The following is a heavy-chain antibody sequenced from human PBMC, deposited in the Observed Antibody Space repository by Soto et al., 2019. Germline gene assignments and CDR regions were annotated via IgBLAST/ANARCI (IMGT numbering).Heavy chain of an antibody. CDR3: ARARVDTAMVDYYGMDV. CDR2: IIPIFGTA. Sequence: QVQLVQSGAEVKKPGSSVKVSCKASGGTFSSYAISWVRQAPGQGLEWMGGIIPIFGTANYAQKFQGRVTITADESTSTADMELSNLRSEDTAVYYCARARVDTAMVDYYGMDVWGQGTTVTVSS. V-gene: IGHV1-69*12. CDR1: GGTFSSYA. J-gene: IGHJ6*02. D-gene: IGHD5-18*01.